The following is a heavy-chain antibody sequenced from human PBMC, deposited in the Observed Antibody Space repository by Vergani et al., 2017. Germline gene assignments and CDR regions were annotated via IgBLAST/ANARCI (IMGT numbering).Heavy chain of an antibody. CDR1: GFTSAGYA. D-gene: IGHD6-6*01. Sequence: EVQLEESGGGLVLPGRFLRLSCVASGFTSAGYAMHWVRQAPGKGLEWVSGISWNSNSIGYADSVKGRFTISRDNAKNSLYLQINSLRAEDTALYYCAKDLGTSSGGGWFDPWGQGTLVTVSS. J-gene: IGHJ5*02. CDR3: AKDLGTSSGGGWFDP. CDR2: ISWNSNSI. V-gene: IGHV3-9*02.